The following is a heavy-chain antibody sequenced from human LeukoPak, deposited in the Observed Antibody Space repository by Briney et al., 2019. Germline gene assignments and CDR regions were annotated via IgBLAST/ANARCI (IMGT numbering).Heavy chain of an antibody. CDR1: GYTFTSYG. CDR2: ISAYNGNT. CDR3: ARARVTGTTRVAFDI. V-gene: IGHV1-18*01. J-gene: IGHJ3*02. Sequence: ASVKVSCKASGYTFTSYGISWVRQAPGQGLEWMGWISAYNGNTNYAQKLQGRVTMTTDTSTSTAYMELRSLRSDDTAVYYCARARVTGTTRVAFDIWGQGTMVTVSS. D-gene: IGHD1-7*01.